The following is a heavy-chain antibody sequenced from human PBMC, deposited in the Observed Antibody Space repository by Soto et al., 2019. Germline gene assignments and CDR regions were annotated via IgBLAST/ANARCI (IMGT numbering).Heavy chain of an antibody. Sequence: TLSLTCPVSGGSISSGDYYWSWIRQPPGKGLEWIGYIYYSGSTYYNPSIKSRVTISVDTSKNQFSLKLSSATAADTAVYYCARVAARPSEVYFDYWGQGTLVTSPQ. J-gene: IGHJ4*02. CDR1: GGSISSGDYY. CDR3: ARVAARPSEVYFDY. V-gene: IGHV4-30-4*01. CDR2: IYYSGST. D-gene: IGHD6-6*01.